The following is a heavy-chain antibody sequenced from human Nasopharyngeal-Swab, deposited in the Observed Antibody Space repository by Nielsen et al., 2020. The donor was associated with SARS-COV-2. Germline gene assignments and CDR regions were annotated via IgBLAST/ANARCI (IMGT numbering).Heavy chain of an antibody. CDR3: ARDPTVTTDYYYYYYMDV. V-gene: IGHV1-2*04. CDR2: INPNSGGT. Sequence: WVRQAPGQGLEWMGWINPNSGGTNYAQKFQGWVTMTRDTSISTAYMELSRLRSDDTAVYYCARDPTVTTDYYYYYYMDVWGKGTTVTVSS. D-gene: IGHD4-17*01. J-gene: IGHJ6*03.